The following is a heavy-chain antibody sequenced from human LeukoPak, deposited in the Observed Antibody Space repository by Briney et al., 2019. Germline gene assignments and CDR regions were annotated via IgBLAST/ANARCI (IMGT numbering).Heavy chain of an antibody. V-gene: IGHV4-30-2*01. CDR3: ARGSSWLQSYYFDY. Sequence: PSQTLSLTCAVSGGSISSGGYSWSWIRQPPGKGLEWIGYIYHSGSTYYNPSLKSRVTISVDRSKNQFSLKLSSVTAADTAVYYCARGSSWLQSYYFDYWGQGTLVTVSS. J-gene: IGHJ4*02. D-gene: IGHD5-24*01. CDR1: GGSISSGGYS. CDR2: IYHSGST.